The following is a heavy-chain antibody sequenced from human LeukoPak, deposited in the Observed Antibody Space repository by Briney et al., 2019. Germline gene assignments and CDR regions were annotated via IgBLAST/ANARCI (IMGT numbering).Heavy chain of an antibody. V-gene: IGHV4-61*02. CDR2: FYTGGST. Sequence: SQTLSLTCTVSGGSLSSGRYYWRWIRQPAGKGLEWIGRFYTGGSTNYNPSLKSRVTISVDTSKNPCSLTLSSVTAADTAVYYCARGPYCSSTSCPTTGFDPWGQGTLVTVSS. D-gene: IGHD2-2*01. CDR1: GGSLSSGRYY. J-gene: IGHJ5*02. CDR3: ARGPYCSSTSCPTTGFDP.